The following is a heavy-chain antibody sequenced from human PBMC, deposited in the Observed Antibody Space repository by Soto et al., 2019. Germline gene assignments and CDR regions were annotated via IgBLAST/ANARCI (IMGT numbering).Heavy chain of an antibody. J-gene: IGHJ4*02. CDR2: IYRTGST. CDR1: RGSFTSNNW. D-gene: IGHD1-7*01. V-gene: IGHV4-4*02. Sequence: SETLSLTCAVTRGSFTSNNWWTCVRQPPGQGLEWIGEIYRTGSTNYNPSLKSRVTISLDKSENQFSLKVTSLTAADTAVYYCASRDPGTSVDYWGQGTLVTVSS. CDR3: ASRDPGTSVDY.